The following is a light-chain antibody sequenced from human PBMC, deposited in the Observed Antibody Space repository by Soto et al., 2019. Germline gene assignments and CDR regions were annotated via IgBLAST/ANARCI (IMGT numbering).Light chain of an antibody. V-gene: IGLV2-23*02. CDR3: CSYAGSSNLL. J-gene: IGLJ2*01. CDR1: TNDVGSYNH. Sequence: QSVLTQPASVSGSPGQSITISCTGTTNDVGSYNHVSWYQQHPGKAPKLIIYEVSKRPSGISNRFSGSKSGNTASLTISGLQAEDEGDYSCCSYAGSSNLLFGGGTKLTVL. CDR2: EVS.